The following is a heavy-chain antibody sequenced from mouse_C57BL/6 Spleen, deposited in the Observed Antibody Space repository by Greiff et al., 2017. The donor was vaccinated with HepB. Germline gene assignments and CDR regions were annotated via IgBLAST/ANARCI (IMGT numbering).Heavy chain of an antibody. Sequence: VQLQQPGAELVMPGASVKLSCKASGYTFTSYWMHWVKQRPGQGLEWIGEIDPSDSYTNYNQKFKGKSTLTVDKSSSTAYMQLSSLTSEDSAVYYCASLYGNYEGAMDYWGQGTSVTVSS. CDR1: GYTFTSYW. CDR2: IDPSDSYT. J-gene: IGHJ4*01. CDR3: ASLYGNYEGAMDY. V-gene: IGHV1-69*01. D-gene: IGHD2-1*01.